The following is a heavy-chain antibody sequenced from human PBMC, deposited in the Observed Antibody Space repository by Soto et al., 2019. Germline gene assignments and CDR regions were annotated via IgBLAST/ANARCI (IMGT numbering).Heavy chain of an antibody. J-gene: IGHJ6*02. V-gene: IGHV1-18*01. CDR2: ISAYNGNT. CDR1: GYTFTSYG. CDR3: ARDACQQLAPYYYYSGMDV. D-gene: IGHD6-13*01. Sequence: ASVKVSCKASGYTFTSYGISWVRQAPGQGLEWMGWISAYNGNTNYAQKLQGRVTMTTDTSTSTAYMELRSLRSDDTAVYYCARDACQQLAPYYYYSGMDVWGQGTTVPVSS.